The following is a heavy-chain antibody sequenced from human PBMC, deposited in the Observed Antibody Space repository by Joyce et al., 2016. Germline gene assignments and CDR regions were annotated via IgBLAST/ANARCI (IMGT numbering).Heavy chain of an antibody. Sequence: QVQLVESGGGVVQPGRSLRLSCAASGFTFSNYGMHWVRQAPGKGWEGGAVISYDESNKYYADSVKGRFTISRDNSKNTLYLQMNSPRAEDTAVYYCATRGWGYSSNFWGQGTLVTVSS. D-gene: IGHD6-19*01. V-gene: IGHV3-30*03. J-gene: IGHJ4*02. CDR1: GFTFSNYG. CDR3: ATRGWGYSSNF. CDR2: ISYDESNK.